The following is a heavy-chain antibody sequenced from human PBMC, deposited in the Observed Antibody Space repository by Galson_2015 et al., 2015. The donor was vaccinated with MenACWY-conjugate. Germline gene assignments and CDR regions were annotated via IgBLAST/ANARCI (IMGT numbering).Heavy chain of an antibody. CDR2: TYYRFKWYN. J-gene: IGHJ4*02. V-gene: IGHV6-1*01. Sequence: CAISGDSVSSNSAAWNWIRQSPSRGLEWLGKTYYRFKWYNDYAVSVKSRITINPDTSNNQFSLQLNSVTPDDTAVYYCVREGYYFDYWGQGTLVTVSS. CDR3: VREGYYFDY. CDR1: GDSVSSNSAA.